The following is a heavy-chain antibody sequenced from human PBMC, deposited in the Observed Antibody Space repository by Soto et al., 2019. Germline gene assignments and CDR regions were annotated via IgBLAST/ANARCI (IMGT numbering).Heavy chain of an antibody. CDR2: ISSGSTTI. D-gene: IGHD1-1*01. CDR1: GFSFSTST. V-gene: IGHV3-48*02. J-gene: IGHJ6*02. Sequence: GGSLRLSCTASGFSFSTSTMNWVRQAPGKGLEWVSYISSGSTTIYYADSAKGRFTTSRDNGKNSLYLQMNSLRDEDTAVYYCARVRRNDASDYYGMDVWGQGTTVTVSS. CDR3: ARVRRNDASDYYGMDV.